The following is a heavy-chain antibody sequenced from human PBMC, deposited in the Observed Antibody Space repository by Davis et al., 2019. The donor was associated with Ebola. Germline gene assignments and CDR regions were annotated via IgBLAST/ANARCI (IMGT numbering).Heavy chain of an antibody. CDR1: GDSVSSGG. V-gene: IGHV6-1*01. CDR2: TYYTSKWFN. J-gene: IGHJ6*04. CDR3: ARGWLRRGLDA. Sequence: HSQTLSLTCAISGDSVSSGGWNWIRQSPSRGLEWLGRTYYTSKWFNHYAESVKSRITINPDTSKNQFSLHLNSVTPEDTALYFCARGWLRRGLDAWGEGTAVTVSS. D-gene: IGHD3-10*01.